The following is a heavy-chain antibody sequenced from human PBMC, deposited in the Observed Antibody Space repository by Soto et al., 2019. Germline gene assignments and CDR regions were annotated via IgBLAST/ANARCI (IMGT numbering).Heavy chain of an antibody. Sequence: QVQLQESGPGLVKPSETLSLTCTVSGGSISSYYWSWIRQPPGKGLEWIGYIYYSGSTNSNPSLKSRVTISVDTSKNQYSLKLRSVTAADTAVSYCARLAVPWGALASGYDFFWFDPWGQGTLVTVSS. CDR2: IYYSGST. CDR3: ARLAVPWGALASGYDFFWFDP. D-gene: IGHD5-12*01. CDR1: GGSISSYY. J-gene: IGHJ5*02. V-gene: IGHV4-59*08.